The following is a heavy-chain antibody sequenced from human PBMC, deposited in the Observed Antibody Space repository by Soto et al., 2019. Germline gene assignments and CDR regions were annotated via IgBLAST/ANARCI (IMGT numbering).Heavy chain of an antibody. J-gene: IGHJ6*03. CDR3: ARSESGSRYYYYYYMDV. Sequence: QVQLQESGPGLVKPSQTLSLTCTVSGGSISSGGYYWSWIRQHPGKGLEWIGYIYYSGSTYYNPSLKSRVTISVDTSKNQFSLKLRSVTASVSAVYYWARSESGSRYYYYYYMDVWGKGTTVTVSS. V-gene: IGHV4-31*03. CDR1: GGSISSGGYY. CDR2: IYYSGST.